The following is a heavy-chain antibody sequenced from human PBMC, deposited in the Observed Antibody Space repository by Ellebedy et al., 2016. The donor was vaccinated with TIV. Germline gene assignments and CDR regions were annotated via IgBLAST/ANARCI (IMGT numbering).Heavy chain of an antibody. D-gene: IGHD1-26*01. J-gene: IGHJ3*02. Sequence: GESLKISCAASGFTFSPYAMSWVRQAPGKGLEWISTIGVKTYYADSVKGRFTISRDNSRNTVYLQMNSLTAEDTAVYYCSKERATGSYSTDVCAIWGQGTMVTVSS. CDR3: SKERATGSYSTDVCAI. CDR2: IGVKT. CDR1: GFTFSPYA. V-gene: IGHV3-23*01.